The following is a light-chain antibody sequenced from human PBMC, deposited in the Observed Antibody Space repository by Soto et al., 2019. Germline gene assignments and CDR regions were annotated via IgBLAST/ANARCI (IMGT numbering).Light chain of an antibody. J-gene: IGKJ4*01. CDR3: QRRDILPPGAT. CDR2: DAY. V-gene: IGKV3-11*01. CDR1: QSISTY. Sequence: EIVLTQSPATLSLSPGESATLSCRASQSISTYLAWYQQKPGQAPRRLIYDAYKRATDIPARFSGSGSATDVPLTISSLDPEDYAVYYGQRRDILPPGATFGGGTKVEIK.